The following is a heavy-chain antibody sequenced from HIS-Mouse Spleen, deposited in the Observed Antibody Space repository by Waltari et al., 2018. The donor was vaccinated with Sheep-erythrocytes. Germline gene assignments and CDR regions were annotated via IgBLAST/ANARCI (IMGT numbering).Heavy chain of an antibody. CDR2: ISSSSSYI. CDR3: ARASIFGVVRGFDY. V-gene: IGHV3-21*01. D-gene: IGHD3-3*01. CDR1: GSTFSTYS. Sequence: EVQLVESGGGLVKPGGSLRLSWAASGSTFSTYSMNWVRQAPGKGLEWVSSISSSSSYIYYADSVKGRFTISRDNAKNSLYLQMNSLRAEDTAVYYCARASIFGVVRGFDYWGQGTLVTVSS. J-gene: IGHJ4*02.